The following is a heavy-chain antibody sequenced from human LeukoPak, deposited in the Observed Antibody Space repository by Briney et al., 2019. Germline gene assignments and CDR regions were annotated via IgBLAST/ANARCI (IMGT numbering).Heavy chain of an antibody. V-gene: IGHV4-4*07. CDR2: IYTSGST. D-gene: IGHD1-26*01. J-gene: IGHJ3*02. CDR3: ASRSGSYPEGAFDI. Sequence: SETLSLTCTVSGGSISSYYWSWIRQPAGKGLEWIGRIYTSGSTNYNPSLKSRVTMSVDTSKNQFSLKLSSVTAADTAVYYCASRSGSYPEGAFDIWGQGIMVTVSP. CDR1: GGSISSYY.